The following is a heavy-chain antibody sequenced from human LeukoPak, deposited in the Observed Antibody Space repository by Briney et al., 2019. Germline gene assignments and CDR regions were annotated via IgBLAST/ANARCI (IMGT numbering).Heavy chain of an antibody. CDR1: GGTFSSYA. CDR2: IIPIFGTA. CDR3: ASPKAGYSGSYHYYFDY. Sequence: EASVKVSCKASGGTFSSYAISWVRQAPGQGLEWMGGIIPIFGTANYAQKFQGRVTITTDESTSTAYMELSSLRSEDTAVYYCASPKAGYSGSYHYYFDYWGQGTLVTVSS. J-gene: IGHJ4*02. V-gene: IGHV1-69*05. D-gene: IGHD1-26*01.